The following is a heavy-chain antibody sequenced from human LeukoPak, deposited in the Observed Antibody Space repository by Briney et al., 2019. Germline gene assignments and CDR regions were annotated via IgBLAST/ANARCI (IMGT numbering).Heavy chain of an antibody. CDR1: GYSISSGYY. Sequence: SETLSLTCTVSGYSISSGYYWSWIRPPPGKGLEWIGYIYYSGSTNYNPSLKSRVTISVDTSKNQFSLKLSSVTAADTAVYYCAREGCSGGSCYYFDYWGQGTLVTVSS. D-gene: IGHD2-15*01. V-gene: IGHV4-61*01. CDR2: IYYSGST. CDR3: AREGCSGGSCYYFDY. J-gene: IGHJ4*02.